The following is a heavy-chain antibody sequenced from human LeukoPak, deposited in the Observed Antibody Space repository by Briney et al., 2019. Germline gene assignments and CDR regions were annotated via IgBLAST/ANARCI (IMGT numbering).Heavy chain of an antibody. CDR1: GGSISSYY. D-gene: IGHD3-16*01. CDR2: IYYSGNT. Sequence: SETLSLTCTVSGGSISSYYWSWIRQPPGKGLEWIGYIYYSGNTNYNPSLKSRVTISVDTSKNQFSLKLSSVTAADTAVYYCARVGEGANYWGQGTLVTVSS. J-gene: IGHJ4*02. CDR3: ARVGEGANY. V-gene: IGHV4-59*01.